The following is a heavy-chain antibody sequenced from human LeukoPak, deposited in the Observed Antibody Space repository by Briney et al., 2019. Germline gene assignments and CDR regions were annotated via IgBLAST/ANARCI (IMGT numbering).Heavy chain of an antibody. Sequence: PSETLSLTCAVYGESFSGYYWSWIRQPPGKGLEWIGEINHSGSTNYNPSLKSRVTISVDTSKNQFSLKLSSVTAADTAVYYCARRRLYCSGGGCYYHRFSPWGQGTLVTVSS. D-gene: IGHD2-15*01. J-gene: IGHJ5*02. CDR1: GESFSGYY. CDR2: INHSGST. V-gene: IGHV4-34*01. CDR3: ARRRLYCSGGGCYYHRFSP.